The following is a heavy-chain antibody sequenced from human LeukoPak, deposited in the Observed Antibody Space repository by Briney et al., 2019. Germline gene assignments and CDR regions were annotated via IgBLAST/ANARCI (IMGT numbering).Heavy chain of an antibody. V-gene: IGHV3-30*02. Sequence: GGSLRLSCAASGFTFSSYGMHWVRQAPGKGLEWVAFIRYDGSNKYYADSVKGRFTISRDNSKNTLYLQMNSRRAEDTAVYYCANSVVGASSFDYWGQGTLVTVSS. J-gene: IGHJ4*02. D-gene: IGHD2-15*01. CDR1: GFTFSSYG. CDR3: ANSVVGASSFDY. CDR2: IRYDGSNK.